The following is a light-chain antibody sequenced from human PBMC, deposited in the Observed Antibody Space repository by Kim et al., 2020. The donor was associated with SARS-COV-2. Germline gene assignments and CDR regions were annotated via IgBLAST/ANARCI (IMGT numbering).Light chain of an antibody. Sequence: EIVMTQSPATLSVSPGERATLSCRASQSVSSNLVWYQQKPGQAPRLLIYGASTRATGIPARFSGSGSGTEFTLTISSLQSEDFAVYYCNQYNNWPRTFGQGTKVDIK. CDR3: NQYNNWPRT. J-gene: IGKJ1*01. CDR2: GAS. V-gene: IGKV3-15*01. CDR1: QSVSSN.